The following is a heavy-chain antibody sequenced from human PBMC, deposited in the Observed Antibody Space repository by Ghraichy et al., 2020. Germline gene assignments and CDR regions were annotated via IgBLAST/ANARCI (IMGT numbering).Heavy chain of an antibody. CDR1: GYTFTSYD. Sequence: ASVKVSCKASGYTFTSYDINWVRQATGQGLEWMGWMNPNSGNTGYAQKFQGRVTMTRNTSISTAYMELSSLRSEDTAVYYCARDVKEKYSPFLSYYYYGMDVWGQGTTVTVSS. J-gene: IGHJ6*02. CDR2: MNPNSGNT. CDR3: ARDVKEKYSPFLSYYYYGMDV. D-gene: IGHD5-18*01. V-gene: IGHV1-8*01.